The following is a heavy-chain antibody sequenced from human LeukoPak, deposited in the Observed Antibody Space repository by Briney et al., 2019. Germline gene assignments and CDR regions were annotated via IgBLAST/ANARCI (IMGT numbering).Heavy chain of an antibody. CDR2: ISWDGGST. J-gene: IGHJ6*02. Sequence: GGSLRLSCAASGFTFDDYAMHWVRQAPGKGLEWVSLISWDGGSTYYADSVKGRFTISGDNSKNSLYLQMNSLRAEDTALYYCAKDISSSSYYYYGMDVWGQGTTVTVSS. V-gene: IGHV3-43D*03. CDR3: AKDISSSSYYYYGMDV. D-gene: IGHD6-13*01. CDR1: GFTFDDYA.